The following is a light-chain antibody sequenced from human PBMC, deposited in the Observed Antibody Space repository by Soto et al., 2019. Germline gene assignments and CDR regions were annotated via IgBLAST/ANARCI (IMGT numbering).Light chain of an antibody. CDR3: QAWDSGTVV. CDR1: KVGLKF. V-gene: IGLV3-1*01. Sequence: SYELTQPPSVSVSPGQRASITRSGDKVGLKFTCWYQQKPGQSPILVLGRDNERPSGIPERFSGSNSGTTSTLTISGTQARDEANYYCQAWDSGTVVFGGGTKLTVL. J-gene: IGLJ2*01. CDR2: RDN.